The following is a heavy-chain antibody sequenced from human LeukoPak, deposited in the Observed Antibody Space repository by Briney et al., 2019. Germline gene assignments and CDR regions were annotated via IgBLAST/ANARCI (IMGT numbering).Heavy chain of an antibody. CDR2: LSASGGLT. Sequence: GSLRLSLAGSGFIFRSYAMSLVRPASREGLGWVSGLSASGGLTYYADSVKGRFTISRDNSKNTLYLQMNSLRADDTAVYYCAKGGGSYSEMDYWGQGTLVTVSS. J-gene: IGHJ4*02. CDR1: GFIFRSYA. V-gene: IGHV3-23*01. CDR3: AKGGGSYSEMDY. D-gene: IGHD2-15*01.